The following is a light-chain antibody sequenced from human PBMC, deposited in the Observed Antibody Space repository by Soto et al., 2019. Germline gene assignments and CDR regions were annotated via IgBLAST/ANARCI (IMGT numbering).Light chain of an antibody. J-gene: IGKJ2*01. CDR3: QQIDNLLFT. Sequence: DIQMTQSPSSLSASVGDRVTISCQASQDISNRLNWYQQKPGTAPKLLIYDASLLETGVPSRFSGGGSGTDFTFTISSLQHEDFATYYCQQIDNLLFTFGRGTKLEI. CDR2: DAS. CDR1: QDISNR. V-gene: IGKV1-33*01.